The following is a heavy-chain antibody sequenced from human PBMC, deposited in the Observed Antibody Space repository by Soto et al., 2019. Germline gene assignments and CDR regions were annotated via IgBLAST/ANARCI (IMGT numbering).Heavy chain of an antibody. J-gene: IGHJ5*02. CDR1: GYSITNGYY. V-gene: IGHV4-38-2*02. CDR2: IYHSGSK. CDR3: ARDKGEETAYFYPVVEYFDP. D-gene: IGHD2-15*01. Sequence: PSETLSLTCSVSGYSITNGYYWAWIRQLPGKGLEWIGSIYHSGSKYSNPSLKGRAAISVDTSKNHFSLNLSSVTAADTAVYYCARDKGEETAYFYPVVEYFDPWGQAILVTVSS.